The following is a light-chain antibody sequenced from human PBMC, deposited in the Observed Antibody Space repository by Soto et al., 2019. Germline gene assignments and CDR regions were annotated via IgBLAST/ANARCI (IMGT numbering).Light chain of an antibody. Sequence: QSVLTQPASVSGSPGQSITISCTGTSSDVGSYDLVSWYQQHPGKAPKLMIYEDTKRPSGVSNRFSGSKSDNTASLTMSGLQAEDEANYYCCSYAGSSTVVFGGGTKLTVL. CDR3: CSYAGSSTVV. CDR1: SSDVGSYDL. CDR2: EDT. J-gene: IGLJ2*01. V-gene: IGLV2-23*02.